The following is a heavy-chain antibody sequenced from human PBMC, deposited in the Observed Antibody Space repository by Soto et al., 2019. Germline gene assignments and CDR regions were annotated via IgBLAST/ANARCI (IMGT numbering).Heavy chain of an antibody. J-gene: IGHJ6*03. CDR2: IYYSGST. CDR1: GGSISSSSYY. D-gene: IGHD4-17*01. V-gene: IGHV4-39*02. Sequence: QLQLQESGPGLVKPSETLSLTCTVSGGSISSSSYYWGWIRQPPGKGLEWIGSIYYSGSTYYNPSLKSRVTISVDTSKNQFSLKLSSVTAADTAVYYCARELYGDYRYYYYSYMDVWGKGTTVTVSS. CDR3: ARELYGDYRYYYYSYMDV.